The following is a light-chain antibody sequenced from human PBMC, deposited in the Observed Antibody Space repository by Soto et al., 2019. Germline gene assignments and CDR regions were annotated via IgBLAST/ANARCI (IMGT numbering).Light chain of an antibody. CDR2: SIN. Sequence: QAVVTQPPSASGTPGQRVTISCSGSSSNVGGNSVNWYQQLPGAAPKLLIYSINQRPSGAPDRFSGSKSGTSASLAISGLQSEDEADYHCAAWDDSLRGLVFGGGTKLTVL. CDR3: AAWDDSLRGLV. J-gene: IGLJ2*01. V-gene: IGLV1-44*01. CDR1: SSNVGGNS.